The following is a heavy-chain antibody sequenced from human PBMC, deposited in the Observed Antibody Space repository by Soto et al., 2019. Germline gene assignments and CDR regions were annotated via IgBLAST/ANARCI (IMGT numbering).Heavy chain of an antibody. CDR3: AREGSVQLVRDYFDY. V-gene: IGHV1-46*03. Sequence: QVQLVQSGAEVKKPGASVKVSCKASGYTFTSYYMHWVRQAPGQGLEWMGIINPSGGSTSYAQKFQGRVTMTRDTSTSTVYMELSRLRSEDTAVYYCAREGSVQLVRDYFDYWGQGTLVTVSS. CDR2: INPSGGST. J-gene: IGHJ4*02. D-gene: IGHD6-13*01. CDR1: GYTFTSYY.